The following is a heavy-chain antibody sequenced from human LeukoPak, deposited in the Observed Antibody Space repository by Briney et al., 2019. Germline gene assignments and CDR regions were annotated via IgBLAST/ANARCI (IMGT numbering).Heavy chain of an antibody. CDR3: TRGYQLPGFDY. CDR2: IRSKASSYAT. CDR1: GFTFSGSA. Sequence: GGSLRLSCAASGFTFSGSAMHWVRQASGKGLEWVGRIRSKASSYATAYAASVKGRFTISRDDSKNTAYLQMNSLKTEDTAVYYCTRGYQLPGFDYWGQGTLVTVSS. V-gene: IGHV3-73*01. J-gene: IGHJ4*02. D-gene: IGHD2-2*01.